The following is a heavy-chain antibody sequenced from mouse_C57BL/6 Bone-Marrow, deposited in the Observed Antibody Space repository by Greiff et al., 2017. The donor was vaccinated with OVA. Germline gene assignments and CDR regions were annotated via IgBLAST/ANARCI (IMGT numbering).Heavy chain of an antibody. V-gene: IGHV1-42*01. CDR2: INPSTGGT. J-gene: IGHJ3*01. CDR1: GYSFTGYY. Sequence: EVQLQQSGPELVKPGASVKISCKASGYSFTGYYMNWVKQSPEKSLEWIGEINPSTGGTTYNQKFKAKATLTVDKSSSTAYMQLKILTSEDSAVYYCASLEAYWGQGTLVTVSA. CDR3: ASLEAY.